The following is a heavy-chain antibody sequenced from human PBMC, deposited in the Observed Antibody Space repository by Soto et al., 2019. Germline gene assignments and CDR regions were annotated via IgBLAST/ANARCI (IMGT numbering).Heavy chain of an antibody. Sequence: EVQLVESGGGLVQPGGSLRLSCAASGFTFSSYWMSWVRQAPGKRLEWVANIKQDGSEKYYVDSVKGRFTISRDNAKNSLYLQMNSLRAEDTAVYYCARDSPEGSWYSGDWFDPWGQGTLVTVSS. CDR3: ARDSPEGSWYSGDWFDP. CDR1: GFTFSSYW. J-gene: IGHJ5*02. V-gene: IGHV3-7*03. D-gene: IGHD6-13*01. CDR2: IKQDGSEK.